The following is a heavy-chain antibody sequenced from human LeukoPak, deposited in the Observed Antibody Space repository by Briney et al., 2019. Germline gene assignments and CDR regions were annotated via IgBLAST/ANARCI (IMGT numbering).Heavy chain of an antibody. CDR2: ISWDGGST. CDR1: GFTFDDYA. V-gene: IGHV3-43D*03. D-gene: IGHD5-12*01. CDR3: AKGGYGGYGNWFDP. J-gene: IGHJ5*02. Sequence: PGGSLRLSCAASGFTFDDYAMHWVRQAPGKGLEWVSLISWDGGSTYYADSVKGRFSISRDNSKNSLYLQMNSVGAEDTVFNCCAKGGYGGYGNWFDPWGQGTLVTVSS.